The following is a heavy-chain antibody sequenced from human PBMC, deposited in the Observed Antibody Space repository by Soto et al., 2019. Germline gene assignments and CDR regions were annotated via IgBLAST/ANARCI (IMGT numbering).Heavy chain of an antibody. CDR3: ASDILAAGFHY. CDR1: GFTFSTYW. V-gene: IGHV3-74*01. Sequence: EVQLVESGGGLVQPGGSLRLSCAASGFTFSTYWMHWVRQAPGKGLVWVSRINSDGSSATYADSVKGRFTVSRDNAKNTLYLQMNSLRAEDTAVYYCASDILAAGFHYGGQGTLVTVSS. CDR2: INSDGSSA. D-gene: IGHD6-13*01. J-gene: IGHJ4*02.